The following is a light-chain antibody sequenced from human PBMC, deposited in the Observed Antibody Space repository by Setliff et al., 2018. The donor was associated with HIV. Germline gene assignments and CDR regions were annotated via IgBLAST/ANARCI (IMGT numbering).Light chain of an antibody. V-gene: IGLV2-14*03. CDR3: CSYARGSTYV. Sequence: QSALTQPASVSGSPGQSITISCTGTSSDIGRYNYVSWYQQYPGRGPTLVIFDVSERPSGVSNRFSGSKSGNTASLLISGLQPDDEADYYLCSYARGSTYVFGSGTKVTGL. CDR1: SSDIGRYNY. J-gene: IGLJ1*01. CDR2: DVS.